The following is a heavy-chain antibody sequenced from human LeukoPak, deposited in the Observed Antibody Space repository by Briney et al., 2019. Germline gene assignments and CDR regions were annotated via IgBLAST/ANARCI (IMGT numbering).Heavy chain of an antibody. CDR1: AASFSDYY. CDR3: ARRLQSASRNMDV. Sequence: SETLSRTCAVYAASFSDYYWSWIRQPPGKGLEWIGEINHSGLTNYNPSLKSRVSISVDTSKNQFSLKLSSVTAADTAVYYCARRLQSASRNMDVWGKGTTVTVSS. V-gene: IGHV4-34*01. J-gene: IGHJ6*03. D-gene: IGHD5-24*01. CDR2: INHSGLT.